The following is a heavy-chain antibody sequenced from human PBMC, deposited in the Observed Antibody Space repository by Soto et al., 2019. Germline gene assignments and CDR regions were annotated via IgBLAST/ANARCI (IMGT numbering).Heavy chain of an antibody. CDR3: ARGNSNKLLLGHYYGMDV. Sequence: QVQLVQSGAEVKKPGSSVKVSCKASGGTFSSYAISWVRQAPGQGLEWMGGIIPIFGTANYAQKFQGRVTITADESTSTAYMELSSLRSADTAVYYCARGNSNKLLLGHYYGMDVWGQGTTVTVSS. CDR2: IIPIFGTA. D-gene: IGHD3-22*01. CDR1: GGTFSSYA. J-gene: IGHJ6*02. V-gene: IGHV1-69*01.